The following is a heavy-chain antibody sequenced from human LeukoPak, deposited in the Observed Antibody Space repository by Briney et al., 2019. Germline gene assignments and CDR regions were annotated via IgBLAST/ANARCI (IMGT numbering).Heavy chain of an antibody. D-gene: IGHD5-12*01. CDR1: GGSISSSNW. V-gene: IGHV4-4*02. CDR3: ARLSGYSKADAFDI. J-gene: IGHJ3*02. Sequence: SETLSLTCTVSGGSISSSNWWSWVRQPPGKGLEWIGEIYHSGSTNYNPSLKSRVTISVDKSKNQFSLKLSSVTAADTAVYYCARLSGYSKADAFDIWGQGTMVTVSS. CDR2: IYHSGST.